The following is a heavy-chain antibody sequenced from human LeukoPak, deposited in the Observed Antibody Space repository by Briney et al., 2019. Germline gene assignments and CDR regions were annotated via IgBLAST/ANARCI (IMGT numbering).Heavy chain of an antibody. D-gene: IGHD1-26*01. Sequence: GGSLRLSCAASGFTFSSYWMHWVRQAPGKGLVWVSRINSDGSSTSYADSVKGRFTISRDNAKNTLYLQMSSLGAEDTAVYYCARGYSGTYRFGYWGQGTLVTVSS. CDR1: GFTFSSYW. CDR2: INSDGSST. CDR3: ARGYSGTYRFGY. V-gene: IGHV3-74*01. J-gene: IGHJ4*02.